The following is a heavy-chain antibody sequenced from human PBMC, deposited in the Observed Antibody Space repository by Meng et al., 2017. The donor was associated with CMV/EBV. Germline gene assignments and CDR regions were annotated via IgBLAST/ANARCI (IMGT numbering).Heavy chain of an antibody. CDR1: GYTFTGYY. CDR3: ARAHYDSSGYYDFDY. CDR2: INPNSGGT. V-gene: IGHV1-2*02. Sequence: SGYTFTGYYMHWVRPAPGQGLEWMGWINPNSGGTNYAQKFQGRVTMTRDTSISTAYMELSRLRSDDTAVYYCARAHYDSSGYYDFDYWGQGTLVTVSS. J-gene: IGHJ4*02. D-gene: IGHD3-22*01.